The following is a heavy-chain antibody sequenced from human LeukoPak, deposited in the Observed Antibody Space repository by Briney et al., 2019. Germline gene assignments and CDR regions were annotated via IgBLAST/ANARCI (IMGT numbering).Heavy chain of an antibody. CDR2: IYSSGST. V-gene: IGHV4-59*08. CDR3: ARRISGGSSDY. J-gene: IGHJ4*02. D-gene: IGHD2-15*01. CDR1: GGSISSYH. Sequence: SETLSLTCTVSGGSISSYHWSWIRQPPGKGLEWIGYIYSSGSTSYNPSLKSRVAISVDTSKNQFSLKLSSVTTADTAVYYCARRISGGSSDYWGQGTLVTVSS.